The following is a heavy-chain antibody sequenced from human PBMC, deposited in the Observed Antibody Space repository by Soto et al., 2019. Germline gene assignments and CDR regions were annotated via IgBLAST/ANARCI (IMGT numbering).Heavy chain of an antibody. J-gene: IGHJ6*02. D-gene: IGHD1-26*01. CDR2: IYWNDDQ. CDR1: DFSLTTRGVG. V-gene: IGHV2-5*01. Sequence: SGPTLVNPTQTLTLTCNFSDFSLTTRGVGVGWIRQPPGKALEWVALIYWNDDQRYNPSLKSRLTITKDTSKNHVVLTMTNVDPLDTATYYCARTTTGGYYYYGMDVWGQGTTVTVSS. CDR3: ARTTTGGYYYYGMDV.